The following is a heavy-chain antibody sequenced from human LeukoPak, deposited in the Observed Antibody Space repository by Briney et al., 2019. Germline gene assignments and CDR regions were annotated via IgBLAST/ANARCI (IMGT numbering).Heavy chain of an antibody. D-gene: IGHD1-1*01. Sequence: SETLSPTCAVYGGSFSGYYWGWIRRPPGKGLEWIGSIYYSGSTYYNPSLKSRVTISVDTSKNQFSLKLSSVTAADTAVYYCASGTEKYNWNALPDYWGQGTLVTVSS. V-gene: IGHV4-34*01. CDR2: IYYSGST. CDR1: GGSFSGYY. J-gene: IGHJ4*02. CDR3: ASGTEKYNWNALPDY.